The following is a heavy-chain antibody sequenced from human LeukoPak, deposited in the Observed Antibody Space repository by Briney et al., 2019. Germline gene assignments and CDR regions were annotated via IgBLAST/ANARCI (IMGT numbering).Heavy chain of an antibody. CDR1: GASVSSTAYF. D-gene: IGHD5-24*01. CDR2: IYASGNT. J-gene: IGHJ3*01. CDR3: ASYREAYDLYPHGLDV. V-gene: IGHV4-61*02. Sequence: SETLSLTCSVSGASVSSTAYFWNWIRQPAGEGLEWIGRIYASGNTHYNPSLKSRVTMSLDTSKNQFSLTMNSVTAADSAVYFCASYREAYDLYPHGLDVWGRGTVVTVSS.